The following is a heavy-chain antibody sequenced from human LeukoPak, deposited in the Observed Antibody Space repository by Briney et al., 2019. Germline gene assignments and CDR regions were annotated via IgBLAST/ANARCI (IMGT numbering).Heavy chain of an antibody. V-gene: IGHV1-18*01. J-gene: IGHJ4*02. D-gene: IGHD3-3*01. CDR1: GYTFTSYG. CDR3: ARDLPSSDYDFWSGYLFDY. CDR2: ISAYNGNT. Sequence: ASVKVSCKASGYTFTSYGISWVRQAPGQGLEWMGWISAYNGNTNYAQKLQGGVTMTTDTSTSTAYMELRGLRFDDTAVYYCARDLPSSDYDFWSGYLFDYWGQGTLVTVSS.